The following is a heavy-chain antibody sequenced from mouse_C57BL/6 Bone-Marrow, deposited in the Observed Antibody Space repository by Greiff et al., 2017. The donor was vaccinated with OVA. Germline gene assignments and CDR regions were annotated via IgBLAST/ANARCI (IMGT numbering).Heavy chain of an antibody. CDR2: IHPNSGST. D-gene: IGHD1-1*01. Sequence: QVQLQQPGAELVKPGASVKLSCKASGYTFTSYWMHWVKQRPGQGLEWIGMIHPNSGSTNYNEKFKSKATLTVDKSSSTAYMQLSSLTSEDSAVYYCARGYSYGSWYFDVWGTGTTVTVSS. CDR1: GYTFTSYW. CDR3: ARGYSYGSWYFDV. V-gene: IGHV1-64*01. J-gene: IGHJ1*03.